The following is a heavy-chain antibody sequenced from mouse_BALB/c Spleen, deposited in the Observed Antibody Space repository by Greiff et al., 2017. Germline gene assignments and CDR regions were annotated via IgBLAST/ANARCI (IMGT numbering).Heavy chain of an antibody. CDR2: ISSGGSYT. V-gene: IGHV5-6*01. Sequence: EVKLVESGGDLVKPGGSLKLSCAASGFTFSSYGMSWVRQTPDKRLEWVATISSGGSYTYYPDSVKGRFTISRDNAKNTLYLQMSSLKSEDTAMYYCASSYGNYSAWFAYWGQGTLVTVSA. CDR1: GFTFSSYG. J-gene: IGHJ3*01. CDR3: ASSYGNYSAWFAY. D-gene: IGHD2-1*01.